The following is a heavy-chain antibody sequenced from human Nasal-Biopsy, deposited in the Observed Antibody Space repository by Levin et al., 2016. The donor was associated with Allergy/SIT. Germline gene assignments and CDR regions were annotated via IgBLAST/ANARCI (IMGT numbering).Heavy chain of an antibody. CDR1: GYSFTHYD. CDR2: MNPSTGNT. Sequence: ASVKVSCKASGYSFTHYDVYWMRQATGQGLECMGWMNPSTGNTDFAQKFLGRVTMTRDISINTAYMELSSLRSDDTAVYYCARGQKTWLGTGYFYYGMDVWGPGTTVSVSS. D-gene: IGHD6-19*01. J-gene: IGHJ6*02. CDR3: ARGQKTWLGTGYFYYGMDV. V-gene: IGHV1-8*01.